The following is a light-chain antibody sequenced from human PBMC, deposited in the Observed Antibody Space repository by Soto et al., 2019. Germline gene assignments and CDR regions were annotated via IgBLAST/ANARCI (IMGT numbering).Light chain of an antibody. J-gene: IGKJ1*01. CDR3: QQRSNWPWT. CDR2: DAS. V-gene: IGKV3-11*01. CDR1: QSVSSY. Sequence: EIVLAQSPATLSLSPGERATLSCRASQSVSSYLAWYQQKPGQAPRLLIYDASNRATGIPARISGSGSGTDFTLTISSLEPEDFAVYYCQQRSNWPWTFGQGNKVDIK.